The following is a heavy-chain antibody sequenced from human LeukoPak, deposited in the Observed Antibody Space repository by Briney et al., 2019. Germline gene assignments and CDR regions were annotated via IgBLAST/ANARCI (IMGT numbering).Heavy chain of an antibody. CDR2: INHSGST. CDR1: GGSFSGYY. V-gene: IGHV4-34*01. D-gene: IGHD2-2*01. CDR3: ARDSGDCSSTSCLLYGMDV. Sequence: SETLSLTCAVYGGSFSGYYWSWIRQPPGKGLEWIGEINHSGSTNYNPSLKSRVTISVDTSKNQFSLELSSVTAADTAVYYCARDSGDCSSTSCLLYGMDVWGQGTTVTVSS. J-gene: IGHJ6*02.